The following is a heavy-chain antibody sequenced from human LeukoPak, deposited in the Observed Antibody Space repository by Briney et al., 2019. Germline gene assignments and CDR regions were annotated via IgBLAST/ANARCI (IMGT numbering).Heavy chain of an antibody. CDR2: INTDGSST. CDR3: ATSTVTTLSAFDI. D-gene: IGHD4-17*01. Sequence: GGSLRLSCAASGLTFSGYWMHWVRQGPGKGLVWVSRINTDGSSTSYADSVKGRFTISRDNAKNTLYLQMNSLRVGDTAVYYCATSTVTTLSAFDIWGQGTMVTVSS. V-gene: IGHV3-74*01. CDR1: GLTFSGYW. J-gene: IGHJ3*02.